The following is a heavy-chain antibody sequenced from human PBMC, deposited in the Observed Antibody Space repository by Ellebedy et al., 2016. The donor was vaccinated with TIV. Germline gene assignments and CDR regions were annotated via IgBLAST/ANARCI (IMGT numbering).Heavy chain of an antibody. CDR2: ISSSAFNI. CDR1: GFTFSSYK. J-gene: IGHJ4*02. V-gene: IGHV3-48*03. Sequence: PGGSLRLSCAASGFTFSSYKMNWVRQAPGKGLEWVSYISSSAFNIFYADSVKGRFTISRDNAKDSLYLQMNSLRAEDTAVYYCARDLGGSSGFDYWGQGTLVTVSS. CDR3: ARDLGGSSGFDY. D-gene: IGHD1-26*01.